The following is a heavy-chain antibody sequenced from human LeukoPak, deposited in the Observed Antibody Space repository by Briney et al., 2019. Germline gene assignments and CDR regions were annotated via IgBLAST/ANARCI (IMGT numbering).Heavy chain of an antibody. J-gene: IGHJ5*02. CDR3: ARAVRAYNWFDP. CDR1: GGTFSSYA. D-gene: IGHD4-23*01. Sequence: ASVKVSCKASGGTFSSYAISWVRQAPGQGLEWMGGIIPMFGTANYAQKFQGRVTIIADESTSTAYMELSSLRSEDTAVYYCARAVRAYNWFDPWGQGTLVTVSS. V-gene: IGHV1-69*13. CDR2: IIPMFGTA.